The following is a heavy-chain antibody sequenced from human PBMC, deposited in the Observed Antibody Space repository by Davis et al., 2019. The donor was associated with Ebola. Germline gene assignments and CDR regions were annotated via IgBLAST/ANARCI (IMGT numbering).Heavy chain of an antibody. D-gene: IGHD1-20*01. CDR3: ASLRRTITGMDDAFDI. CDR1: GNSFTSHW. J-gene: IGHJ3*02. CDR2: IYTGDSDT. V-gene: IGHV5-51*01. Sequence: GESLKISCKDSGNSFTSHWIGWVRQMPGKGLEWMGIIYTGDSDTRYSPSFRGQVTISADKSMKTAFLQWSSLKASDTAMYYCASLRRTITGMDDAFDIWGQGTMVTFSP.